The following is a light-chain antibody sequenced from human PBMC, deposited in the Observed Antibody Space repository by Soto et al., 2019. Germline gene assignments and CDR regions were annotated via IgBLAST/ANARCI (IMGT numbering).Light chain of an antibody. Sequence: QSVLTQPASVSGSPGQSITISCTGTSSDVGGYNYVSWYQQHPGKAPKLMIYDVSNRPSGVSNRFSGSKSGNTASLTISGLQADDEADYSCSSYTSSTTLVFGTGTKVTVL. J-gene: IGLJ1*01. CDR1: SSDVGGYNY. CDR3: SSYTSSTTLV. CDR2: DVS. V-gene: IGLV2-14*01.